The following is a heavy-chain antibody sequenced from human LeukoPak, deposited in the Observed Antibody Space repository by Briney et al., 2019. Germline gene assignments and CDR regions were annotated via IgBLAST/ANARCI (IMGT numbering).Heavy chain of an antibody. D-gene: IGHD3-22*01. J-gene: IGHJ4*02. CDR1: GGSISSSSYY. CDR3: ARENYYDSSGYAYYFDY. Sequence: SETLSLTCTVSGGSISSSSYYWGWIRQPPGKGLEWIGSIYYSGSTYYNPSLKSRVTISVDTSKNQFSLKLSSVTAADTAVYYCARENYYDSSGYAYYFDYWGQGTLVTVSS. CDR2: IYYSGST. V-gene: IGHV4-39*07.